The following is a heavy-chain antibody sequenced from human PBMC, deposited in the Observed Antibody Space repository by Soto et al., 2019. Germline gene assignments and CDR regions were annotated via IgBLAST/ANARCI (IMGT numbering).Heavy chain of an antibody. CDR1: GDTFTFYS. J-gene: IGHJ4*02. D-gene: IGHD3-10*01. CDR3: ASSYGWGDRAFDD. Sequence: QVQLVQSGAEVKRPGSSVKVSCKASGDTFTFYSINWVRQAPGLGLEWMGRINPILSMSNYAQRFQGRGRRTADKLTGTACMELSSLRSEDTPIYCCASSYGWGDRAFDDWGQGARVTVSS. V-gene: IGHV1-69*02. CDR2: INPILSMS.